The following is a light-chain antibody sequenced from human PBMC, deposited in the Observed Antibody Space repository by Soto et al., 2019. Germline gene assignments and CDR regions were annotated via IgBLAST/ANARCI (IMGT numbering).Light chain of an antibody. Sequence: QSALTQPASLSGSPGQPITISCTGTSSDVGTYDIVSWYQKSPGNAPKLLIYEVRNRPSGISNRFSGSKSGNTASLTICGLQAADAADYFCSSYARSSALMFGGGTQVTVL. J-gene: IGLJ3*02. V-gene: IGLV2-23*02. CDR3: SSYARSSALM. CDR2: EVR. CDR1: SSDVGTYDI.